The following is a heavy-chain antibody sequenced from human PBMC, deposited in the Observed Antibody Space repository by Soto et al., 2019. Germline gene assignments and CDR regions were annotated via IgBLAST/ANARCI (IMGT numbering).Heavy chain of an antibody. CDR1: GGSFSGFY. CDR2: INHSGST. D-gene: IGHD3-3*01. Sequence: SETLSLTSAVYGGSFSGFYWSWIRQPPGKGLEWIGEINHSGSTNYNPSLKSRVTISVDTPKNQFSLKLSSVTAADTAVYYCARGRGRFLYWGQGTLVTVSS. V-gene: IGHV4-34*01. CDR3: ARGRGRFLY. J-gene: IGHJ4*02.